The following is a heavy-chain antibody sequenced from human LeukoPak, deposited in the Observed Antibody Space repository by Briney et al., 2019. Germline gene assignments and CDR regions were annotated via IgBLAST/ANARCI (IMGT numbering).Heavy chain of an antibody. CDR1: GGSISGY. CDR2: IYGSGYT. CDR3: ARETSLAGFASGLGFNY. D-gene: IGHD6-19*01. J-gene: IGHJ4*02. V-gene: IGHV4-59*01. Sequence: SETLSLTCTVSGGSISGYWSWIRQPLGKGLEWIGNIYGSGYTNYNPSLKSRVTMSIDTSKNHFSLKLTSVTAADTATYYCARETSLAGFASGLGFNYWGQGILVSVSS.